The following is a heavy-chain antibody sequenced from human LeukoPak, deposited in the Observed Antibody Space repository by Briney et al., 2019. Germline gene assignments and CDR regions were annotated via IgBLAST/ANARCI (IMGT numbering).Heavy chain of an antibody. CDR1: GFTFSRCW. CDR2: IHQDGSDK. J-gene: IGHJ5*02. CDR3: ARGADGVSSNSRGWFDP. Sequence: GGSLRLSCAASGFTFSRCWMSWVRQAPGKGLEWVANIHQDGSDKYYVDSVKGRVTISRDNAKNSLYLQMNSLRADDTAVYYCARGADGVSSNSRGWFDPWGQGTLVTVSP. V-gene: IGHV3-7*01. D-gene: IGHD2-15*01.